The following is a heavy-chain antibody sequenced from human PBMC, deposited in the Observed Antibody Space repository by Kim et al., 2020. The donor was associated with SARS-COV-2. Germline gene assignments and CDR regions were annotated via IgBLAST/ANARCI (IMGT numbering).Heavy chain of an antibody. CDR2: IYYSGST. CDR1: GGSISSYY. V-gene: IGHV4-59*13. J-gene: IGHJ3*02. Sequence: SETLSLTCTVSGGSISSYYWSWIRQPPGKGLEWIGYIYYSGSTNYNPSLKSRVTISVDTSKNQFSLKLSSVPAADTAVYYCARVMITFGGVIAHDAFDIWGQGTMVTVSS. D-gene: IGHD3-16*02. CDR3: ARVMITFGGVIAHDAFDI.